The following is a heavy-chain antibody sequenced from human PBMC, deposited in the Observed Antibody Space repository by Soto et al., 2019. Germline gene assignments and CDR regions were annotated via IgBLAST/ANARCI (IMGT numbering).Heavy chain of an antibody. J-gene: IGHJ3*02. Sequence: QLQLQESGPGLVKPSETLSLTCTVSGGSISSSSYYWGWIRQPPGKGLEWIGSIYYSGSTYYNPSLKSRVTISVDTSKNQFSLKLSSVTAADTAVYYCASPPRMKTVLVGSGAFDIWGQGTMVTVSS. CDR2: IYYSGST. V-gene: IGHV4-39*01. CDR1: GGSISSSSYY. D-gene: IGHD2-15*01. CDR3: ASPPRMKTVLVGSGAFDI.